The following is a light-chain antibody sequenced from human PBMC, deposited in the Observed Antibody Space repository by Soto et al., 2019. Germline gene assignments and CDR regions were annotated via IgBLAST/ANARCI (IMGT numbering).Light chain of an antibody. V-gene: IGKV1-5*01. CDR1: RSIGRW. CDR2: EAS. J-gene: IGKJ4*01. CDR3: QEYSRF. Sequence: DIQLTQSPSTLSASVGDKITITCRASRSIGRWLAWYQQKPGRAPKVLIYEASNLESGVPSRFSGSGFGTEFTLTISRLQPDDFGIYYCQEYSRFFGGGTRVEIK.